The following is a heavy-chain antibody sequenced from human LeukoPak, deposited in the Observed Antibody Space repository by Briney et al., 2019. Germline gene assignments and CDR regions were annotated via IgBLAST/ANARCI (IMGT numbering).Heavy chain of an antibody. CDR2: IIPIFGTA. CDR3: TTVGAKGSGSYTPYYYGMDV. V-gene: IGHV1-69*05. CDR1: GGTFSSYA. J-gene: IGHJ6*02. D-gene: IGHD3-10*01. Sequence: ASVKVSCKASGGTFSSYAISWVRQAPGQGLEWMGGIIPIFGTANYAQKFQGRVTITTDESTSTAYMELSSLRSEDTAMYFCTTVGAKGSGSYTPYYYGMDVWGQGTTVAVSS.